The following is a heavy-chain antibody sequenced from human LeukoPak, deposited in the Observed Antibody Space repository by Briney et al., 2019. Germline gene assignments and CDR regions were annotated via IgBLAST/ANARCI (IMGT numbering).Heavy chain of an antibody. CDR1: GGSISSYY. J-gene: IGHJ6*03. Sequence: SETLSLTCAVSGGSISSYYWSWIRQPPGKGLEWIGSIYYSGSTYYNPSLKSRVTISVDTSKNQFSLKLSSVTAADTAVYYCARGSYYYYYMDVWGKGTTVTVSS. CDR2: IYYSGST. CDR3: ARGSYYYYYMDV. V-gene: IGHV4-39*07.